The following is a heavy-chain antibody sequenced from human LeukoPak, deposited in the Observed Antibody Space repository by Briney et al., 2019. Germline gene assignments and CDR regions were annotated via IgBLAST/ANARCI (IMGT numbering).Heavy chain of an antibody. CDR2: ISAYNDDT. D-gene: IGHD3-10*01. V-gene: IGHV1-18*01. CDR1: GYTFASYG. Sequence: ASVKVSCKASGYTFASYGISWVRQAPGQGLEWMGWISAYNDDTRYAQHLQGRVTLTTDTSTGTAYMELRSLTSDDTALYYCARDTALIITPGGPDYWGRGTLVTVSS. J-gene: IGHJ4*02. CDR3: ARDTALIITPGGPDY.